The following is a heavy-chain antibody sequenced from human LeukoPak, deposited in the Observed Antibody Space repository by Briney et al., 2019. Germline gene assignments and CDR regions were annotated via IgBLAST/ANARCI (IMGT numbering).Heavy chain of an antibody. V-gene: IGHV1-8*02. Sequence: ASVKVSCKASGYTFTSYGISWVRQATGQGLEWMGWMNPNSGNTGYAQKFQGRVTMTRNTSISTAYMELSSLRSEDTAVYYCARGVDTVLRFLEWLLPDFDYWGQGTLVTVSS. CDR1: GYTFTSYG. D-gene: IGHD3-3*01. CDR3: ARGVDTVLRFLEWLLPDFDY. CDR2: MNPNSGNT. J-gene: IGHJ4*02.